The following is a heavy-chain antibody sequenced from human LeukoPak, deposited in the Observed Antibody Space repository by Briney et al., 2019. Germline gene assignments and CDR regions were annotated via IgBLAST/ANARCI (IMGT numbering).Heavy chain of an antibody. D-gene: IGHD3-16*02. CDR1: GGSISSYY. CDR2: IYYSGST. CDR3: ARGPNYDYVWGSYRYEFDY. Sequence: SETLSLTCTVSGGSISSYYWSWLRQPPGKGLEWVGYIYYSGSTNYNPSLKSRVTISVDTSKNQFSLKLSSVTAADTAVYYCARGPNYDYVWGSYRYEFDYWGQGTLVTVSS. V-gene: IGHV4-59*01. J-gene: IGHJ4*02.